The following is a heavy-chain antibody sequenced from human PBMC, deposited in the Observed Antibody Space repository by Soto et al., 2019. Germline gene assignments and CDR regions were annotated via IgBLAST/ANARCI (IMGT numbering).Heavy chain of an antibody. J-gene: IGHJ5*02. D-gene: IGHD6-6*01. Sequence: GASVKVSCTASGATFTSYAIILVREDTGQGLEWMGGIIPIFGTANYAQKFQGRVTITADKSTSTAYMELSSLRSEDTAVYYCARGPEQLVPYNWFDPWGQGTLVTVS. CDR1: GATFTSYA. CDR2: IIPIFGTA. CDR3: ARGPEQLVPYNWFDP. V-gene: IGHV1-69*06.